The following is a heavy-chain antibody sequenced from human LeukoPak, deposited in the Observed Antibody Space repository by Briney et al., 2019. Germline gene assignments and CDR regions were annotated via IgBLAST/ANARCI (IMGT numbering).Heavy chain of an antibody. CDR1: GFTFSTYT. CDR3: AIDPDWGTHS. Sequence: GGSLRLSCAASGFTFSTYTMYWVRHPPGKRLEWVSIIGSSGGGIHYADSVRGRFTISRDNSKNALYLQMNSLRVEDTAVYYCAIDPDWGTHSWGQGVLVTVSS. V-gene: IGHV3-23*01. D-gene: IGHD3-16*01. J-gene: IGHJ4*02. CDR2: IGSSGGGI.